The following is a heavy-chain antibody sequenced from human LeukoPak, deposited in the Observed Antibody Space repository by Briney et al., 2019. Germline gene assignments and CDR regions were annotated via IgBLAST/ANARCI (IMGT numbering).Heavy chain of an antibody. CDR2: IYPGDSDT. CDR3: VRPLNGVNVY. CDR1: GYSFTSDW. Sequence: GESLKISCKGSGYSFTSDWFGWVRQMPGKGLEWMGIIYPGDSDTRYSPSFQGQVSISADKSISTAYLQWSSLKVSDTAMYYCVRPLNGVNVYWGQGTLVTVSS. J-gene: IGHJ4*02. D-gene: IGHD4-23*01. V-gene: IGHV5-51*01.